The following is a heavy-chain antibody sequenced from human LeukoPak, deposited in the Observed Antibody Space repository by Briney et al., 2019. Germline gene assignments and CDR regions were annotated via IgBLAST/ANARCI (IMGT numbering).Heavy chain of an antibody. CDR3: AKDFLPDYDPMYYFDY. D-gene: IGHD4-17*01. V-gene: IGHV3-23*01. Sequence: GGTLRLSCAASGFSFSYHGMNWVRQAPGKGLEWLSGVSPPGGGTYYADSVKGRFTISRDNSKNTLYLQMNSLRAEDTAVYYCAKDFLPDYDPMYYFDYWGQGTLVTVSS. CDR2: VSPPGGGT. J-gene: IGHJ4*02. CDR1: GFSFSYHG.